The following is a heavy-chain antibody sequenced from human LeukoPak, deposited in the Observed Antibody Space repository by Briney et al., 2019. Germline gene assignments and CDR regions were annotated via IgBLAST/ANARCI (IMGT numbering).Heavy chain of an antibody. CDR1: GYTFTSYG. CDR3: AGGVAAAGTFGVGDYYYYYMDV. Sequence: ASVKVSCKASGYTFTSYGISWVRQAPGQGLEWMGWISAYNGNTNYAQKLQGRVTMTTDTATSTAYMELRSLRSDDTAVYYCAGGVAAAGTFGVGDYYYYYMDVWGKGTTVTVSS. CDR2: ISAYNGNT. V-gene: IGHV1-18*01. J-gene: IGHJ6*03. D-gene: IGHD6-13*01.